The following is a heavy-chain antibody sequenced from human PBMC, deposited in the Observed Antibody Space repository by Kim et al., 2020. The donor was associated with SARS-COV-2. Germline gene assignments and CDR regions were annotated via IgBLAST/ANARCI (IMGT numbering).Heavy chain of an antibody. V-gene: IGHV4-59*13. J-gene: IGHJ6*02. CDR2: IYYSGST. Sequence: SETLSLTCTVSGGSISSYYWSWIRQLPGKGLEWIGYIYYSGSTNYNPSLKSRVTISVDTSKNQFSLKLSSVTAADTAVYYCARGIVVVVPAAIYNYYYGMDVWGQGTTVTVSS. CDR3: ARGIVVVVPAAIYNYYYGMDV. CDR1: GGSISSYY. D-gene: IGHD2-2*01.